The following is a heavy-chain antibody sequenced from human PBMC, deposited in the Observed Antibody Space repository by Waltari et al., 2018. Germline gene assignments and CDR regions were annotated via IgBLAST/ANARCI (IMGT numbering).Heavy chain of an antibody. J-gene: IGHJ3*02. CDR3: AKEQRRRDAFDI. D-gene: IGHD1-1*01. CDR1: GFTFSSYA. CDR2: ISGSGGST. Sequence: VQLVESGGGVVQPGRSLRLSCAASGFTFSSYAMSWVGQAPGKGLEWVSAISGSGGSTYYADSVKGRFTISRDNSKNTLYLQMNSLRAEDTAVYYCAKEQRRRDAFDIWGQGTMVTVSS. V-gene: IGHV3-23*04.